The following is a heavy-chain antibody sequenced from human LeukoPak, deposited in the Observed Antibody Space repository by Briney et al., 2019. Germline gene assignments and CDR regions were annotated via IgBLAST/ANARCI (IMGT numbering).Heavy chain of an antibody. V-gene: IGHV3-64*01. CDR1: GFTFSSYS. CDR2: ISSNGGST. D-gene: IGHD4-17*01. Sequence: GGSLRLSCAASGFTFSSYSMNWVRQAPGKGLEYVSAISSNGGSTYYANSVKGRFTISRDNSKNTLYLQMGSLRAEDMAVYYCASYYGDYGYWGQGTLVTVSS. CDR3: ASYYGDYGY. J-gene: IGHJ4*02.